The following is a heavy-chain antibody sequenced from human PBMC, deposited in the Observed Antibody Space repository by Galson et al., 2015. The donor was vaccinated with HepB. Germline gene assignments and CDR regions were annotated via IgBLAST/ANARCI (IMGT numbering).Heavy chain of an antibody. CDR3: AREGDSSGYYYVPTGTIDY. CDR2: IKQDGSEK. J-gene: IGHJ4*02. Sequence: SLRLSCSASGFTFSSYWMSWVRQAPGKGLEWVANIKQDGSEKYYVDSVKGRFTISRDNAKNSLYLQMNSLRAEDTAVYYCAREGDSSGYYYVPTGTIDYWGQGTLVTVSS. V-gene: IGHV3-7*03. D-gene: IGHD3-22*01. CDR1: GFTFSSYW.